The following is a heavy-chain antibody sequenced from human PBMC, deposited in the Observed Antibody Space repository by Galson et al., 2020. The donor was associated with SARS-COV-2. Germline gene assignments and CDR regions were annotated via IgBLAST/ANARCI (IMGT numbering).Heavy chain of an antibody. J-gene: IGHJ5*02. CDR2: IYYSGST. D-gene: IGHD2-8*01. CDR1: GGSISSSSYY. CDR3: ARHVGTDIELRVYAIKSGSDP. V-gene: IGHV4-39*01. Sequence: SQTLSLTCTVSGGSISSSSYYWGWIRQPPGKGLEWIGSIYYSGSTYYKPSLKSRVTISVDTSKNQFSLKLSSVTAADTAVYYCARHVGTDIELRVYAIKSGSDPGGQGTLVTVSS.